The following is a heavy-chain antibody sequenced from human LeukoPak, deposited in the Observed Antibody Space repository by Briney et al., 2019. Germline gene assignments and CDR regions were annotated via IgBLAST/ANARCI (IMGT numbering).Heavy chain of an antibody. J-gene: IGHJ6*02. CDR3: ARARLGIAAAYYYYGMDV. CDR1: GGTFSSYA. Sequence: GASVKVSYKASGGTFSSYAISWVRQAPGQGLEWMGRIIPILGIANYAQKFQGRVTITADKSTSTAYMELSSLRSEDTAVYYCARARLGIAAAYYYYGMDVWGQGTTVTVSS. CDR2: IIPILGIA. D-gene: IGHD6-13*01. V-gene: IGHV1-69*04.